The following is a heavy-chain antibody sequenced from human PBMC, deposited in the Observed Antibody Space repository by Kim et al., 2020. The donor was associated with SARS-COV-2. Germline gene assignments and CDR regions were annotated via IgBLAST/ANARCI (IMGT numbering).Heavy chain of an antibody. V-gene: IGHV3-66*01. J-gene: IGHJ4*02. Sequence: SVKGRFTISRDNSKNTLYLQMNSLRAEDTAVYYCARSGYYCSSTSCYHDYWGQGTLVTVSS. D-gene: IGHD2-2*01. CDR3: ARSGYYCSSTSCYHDY.